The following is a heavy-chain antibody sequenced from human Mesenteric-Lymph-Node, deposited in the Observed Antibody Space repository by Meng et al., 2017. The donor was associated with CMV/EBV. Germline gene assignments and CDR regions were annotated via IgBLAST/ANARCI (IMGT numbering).Heavy chain of an antibody. CDR1: GFTFSTYA. J-gene: IGHJ5*02. Sequence: GGSLRLSCAASGFTFSTYAMAWVRQAPGKGLEWVSIIYSGDRSTWYGDSVKGRFTISTDDSKTKVYLQMNSLRAEDTAVYYCAKNPVDYADPWGQGTLVTVSS. CDR3: AKNPVDYADP. D-gene: IGHD4-17*01. V-gene: IGHV3-23*03. CDR2: IYSGDRST.